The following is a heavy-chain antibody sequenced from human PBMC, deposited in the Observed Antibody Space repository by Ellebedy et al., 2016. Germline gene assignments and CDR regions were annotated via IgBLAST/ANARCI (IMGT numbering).Heavy chain of an antibody. CDR1: GFTFSRYV. V-gene: IGHV3-23*01. CDR3: AKDSPGYSYGFSRDGMDV. J-gene: IGHJ6*02. Sequence: GESLKISXAASGFTFSRYVLSWVRQAPGKGLEWVSGISGGGDSAYNADSVKGRFTISRDNAKNSLYLQMNSLRVEDTALYYCAKDSPGYSYGFSRDGMDVWGQGTTVTVSS. D-gene: IGHD5-12*01. CDR2: ISGGGDSA.